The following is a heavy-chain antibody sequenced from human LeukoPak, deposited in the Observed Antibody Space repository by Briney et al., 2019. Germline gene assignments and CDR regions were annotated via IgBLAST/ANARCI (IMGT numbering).Heavy chain of an antibody. D-gene: IGHD3-16*01. CDR2: ISDSGGDT. Sequence: GGSLRLSCAASGFTFRSSAMTWVRQAPGKWLEWVSAISDSGGDTIYTDSVKDRFTISRDNAKNMLYLQMSSLRAEDTAVYYCAKGGRYGPLDFWGQGTLVTVSS. CDR1: GFTFRSSA. CDR3: AKGGRYGPLDF. V-gene: IGHV3-23*01. J-gene: IGHJ4*02.